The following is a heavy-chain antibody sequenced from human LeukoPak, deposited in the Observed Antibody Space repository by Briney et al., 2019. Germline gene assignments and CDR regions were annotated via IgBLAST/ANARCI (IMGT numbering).Heavy chain of an antibody. CDR2: ISSSGSTI. J-gene: IGHJ6*02. Sequence: RGSLRLSCAVSGFTFSSYEMNWVRQAPGKGLEWVSYISSSGSTIYYADSVKGRFTISRDNAKSSLYLLMNSLRAEDTAVYYCARKEIGYCGMDVWGQGTTVTVSS. V-gene: IGHV3-48*03. CDR1: GFTFSSYE. D-gene: IGHD5-24*01. CDR3: ARKEIGYCGMDV.